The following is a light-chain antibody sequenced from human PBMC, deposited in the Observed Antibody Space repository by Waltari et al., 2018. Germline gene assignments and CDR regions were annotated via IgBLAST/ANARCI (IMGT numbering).Light chain of an antibody. CDR1: QSISRF. Sequence: DIFLTQSPGTLSLSPGEGATLSCRASQSISRFLAWYQQKPGQAPRLLIYDASTRATGIPDRFSGSGSGTDFSLTISRLEPEDFAVYHCQKYGTLPATFGQGTKVEIK. V-gene: IGKV3-20*01. J-gene: IGKJ1*01. CDR3: QKYGTLPAT. CDR2: DAS.